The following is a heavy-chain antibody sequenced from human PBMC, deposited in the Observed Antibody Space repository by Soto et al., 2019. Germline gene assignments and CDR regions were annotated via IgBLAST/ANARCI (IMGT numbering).Heavy chain of an antibody. V-gene: IGHV1-46*01. Sequence: QVQLVQSGAEVKKPGASVKVSCKASGYTFTSYYMHWVRQAPGQGLEWMGIINPSGGSTSYAQKFQGRVTMTRDTSTSTVYMELSSLRSEDTAVYYCAREARPGGYYYYYGMDVRGQGTTVTVSS. CDR2: INPSGGST. J-gene: IGHJ6*02. D-gene: IGHD5-12*01. CDR3: AREARPGGYYYYYGMDV. CDR1: GYTFTSYY.